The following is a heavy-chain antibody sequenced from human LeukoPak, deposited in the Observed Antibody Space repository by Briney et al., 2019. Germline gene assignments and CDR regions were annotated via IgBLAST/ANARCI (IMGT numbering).Heavy chain of an antibody. Sequence: GGSLRLSCAASGYTFSSYGMHWVRQAPGKGLEWVAVISYDGSNKYYADSVKGRFTISRDNSKNTLYLQMNSLRAEDTAVYYCAKRRGVGATYYYGMDVWGQGTTVTVS. D-gene: IGHD1-26*01. CDR1: GYTFSSYG. CDR3: AKRRGVGATYYYGMDV. V-gene: IGHV3-30*18. CDR2: ISYDGSNK. J-gene: IGHJ6*02.